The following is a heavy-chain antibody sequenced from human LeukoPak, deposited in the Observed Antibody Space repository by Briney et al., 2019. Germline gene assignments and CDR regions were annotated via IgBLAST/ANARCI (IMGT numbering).Heavy chain of an antibody. J-gene: IGHJ4*02. D-gene: IGHD1-20*01. CDR2: IYHSGST. Sequence: PSETLSLTCTVSGYSISSGYYWGWIRQPPGKGLEWIGSIYHSGSTYYNPSLKSRVTISVDTSKNQFSLKLSSVTAADTAVYYCARDPYNWNYFDYWGQGTLVTVSS. CDR3: ARDPYNWNYFDY. CDR1: GYSISSGYY. V-gene: IGHV4-38-2*02.